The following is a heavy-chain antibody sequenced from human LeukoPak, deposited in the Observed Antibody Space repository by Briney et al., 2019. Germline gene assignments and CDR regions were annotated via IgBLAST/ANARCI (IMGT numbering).Heavy chain of an antibody. CDR2: IYTSGST. V-gene: IGHV4-61*02. Sequence: TLSLTCTVSGGSISSGSYYWSWIRQPAGKGLEWIGRIYTSGSTNYNPSLKSRVTISVDTSKNQFSLKLSSVTAADTAVYYCARDRGSGYYYEGAFGIWGQGAMVTVSS. J-gene: IGHJ3*02. CDR3: ARDRGSGYYYEGAFGI. CDR1: GGSISSGSYY. D-gene: IGHD3-22*01.